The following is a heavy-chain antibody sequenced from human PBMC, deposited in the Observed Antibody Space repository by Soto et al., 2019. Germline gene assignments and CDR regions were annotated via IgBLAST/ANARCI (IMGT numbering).Heavy chain of an antibody. Sequence: QVQLQQRGAGLLKPSETLSLTCAVYGGSFSGYFWRWIRHPPGKGLEWIGEINHSGSTNYNPSLKSRGTISVDTSKNQFSLQLSSVTAADTAVYYCARMTFGGVIADDYWGQGTLVTVSS. V-gene: IGHV4-34*01. CDR2: INHSGST. D-gene: IGHD3-16*02. J-gene: IGHJ4*02. CDR3: ARMTFGGVIADDY. CDR1: GGSFSGYF.